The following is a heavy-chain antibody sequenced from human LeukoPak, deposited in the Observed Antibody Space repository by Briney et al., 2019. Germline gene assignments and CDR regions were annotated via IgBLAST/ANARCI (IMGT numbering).Heavy chain of an antibody. CDR1: GGSISTSSYY. D-gene: IGHD3/OR15-3a*01. CDR3: ATHRGLRYFDY. J-gene: IGHJ4*02. CDR2: LYYSGRT. V-gene: IGHV4-39*01. Sequence: SETLSLTCTVSGGSISTSSYYWGWIRQPPGMALEWIGSLYYSGRTYYNPSLKGRVTISVDTSKNQVSLKLSYVTAADTAVYYCATHRGLRYFDYWGQATLVTVSS.